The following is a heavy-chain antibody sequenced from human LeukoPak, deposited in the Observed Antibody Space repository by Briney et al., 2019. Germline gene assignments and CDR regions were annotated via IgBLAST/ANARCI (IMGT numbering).Heavy chain of an antibody. D-gene: IGHD3-22*01. V-gene: IGHV1-3*01. J-gene: IGHJ3*02. Sequence: GASVKVSCKASGYTFTSYAMHWVRQGPGQRLEWMGWINAGNGNTKYSQKFQGRVTITRDTSASTAYMELSSLRSEDTAVYYCARGPTYYYDSSGYYSFGAFDIWGQGTMVTVSS. CDR1: GYTFTSYA. CDR3: ARGPTYYYDSSGYYSFGAFDI. CDR2: INAGNGNT.